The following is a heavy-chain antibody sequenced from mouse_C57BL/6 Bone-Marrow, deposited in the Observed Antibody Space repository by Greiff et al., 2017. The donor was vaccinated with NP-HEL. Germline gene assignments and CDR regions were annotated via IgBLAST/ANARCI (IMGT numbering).Heavy chain of an antibody. D-gene: IGHD1-1*01. V-gene: IGHV3-6*01. J-gene: IGHJ2*01. CDR2: ISYDGSN. Sequence: EVKLVESGPGLVKPSQSLSLTCSVTGYSITSGYYWNWIRQFPGNKLEWMGYISYDGSNNYNPSLKNRISITRDTSKNQFFLKLNSVTTEDTATYYCARVPRGSSFYFDYWGQGTTLTVSS. CDR1: GYSITSGYY. CDR3: ARVPRGSSFYFDY.